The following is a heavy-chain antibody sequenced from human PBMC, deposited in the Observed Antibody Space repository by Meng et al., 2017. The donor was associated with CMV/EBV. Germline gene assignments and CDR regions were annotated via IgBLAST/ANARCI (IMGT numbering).Heavy chain of an antibody. CDR3: GREGIVGATKSWGDYYYYGMDV. D-gene: IGHD1-26*01. CDR1: GGTFSSYA. V-gene: IGHV1-69*05. CDR2: IIPIFGTA. J-gene: IGHJ6*02. Sequence: SVKVSCKASGGTFSSYAISWVRQAPGQGLEWMGGIIPIFGTANYAQKFQGRVTITTDESTSTAYMELSSLRSEDTAVYYCGREGIVGATKSWGDYYYYGMDVWGQGTTVTVSS.